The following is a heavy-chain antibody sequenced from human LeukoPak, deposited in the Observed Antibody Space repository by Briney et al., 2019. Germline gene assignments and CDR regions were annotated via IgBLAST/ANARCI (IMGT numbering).Heavy chain of an antibody. Sequence: GGSLRLSCAVPGFTFSSHWMSWVRQAPGKGLEWVANINQDGSEKHYVDSVKGRFTISRDNAKNSLYLQMNSLRVEDTAVYYCARDGVAAGIYFDYWGQGTLVTVSS. V-gene: IGHV3-7*01. D-gene: IGHD6-13*01. J-gene: IGHJ4*02. CDR2: INQDGSEK. CDR3: ARDGVAAGIYFDY. CDR1: GFTFSSHW.